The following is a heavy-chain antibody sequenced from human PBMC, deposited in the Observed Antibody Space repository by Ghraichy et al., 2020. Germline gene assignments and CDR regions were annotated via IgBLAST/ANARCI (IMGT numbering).Heavy chain of an antibody. J-gene: IGHJ5*02. Sequence: GGSLRLSCAASGFTFSSYAMSWVRQAPGKGLEWVSAISGSGGSTYYADSVKGRFTISRDNSKNTLYLQMNSLRAEDTAVYYCARRRGELLPLRASWFDPWGQGTLVTVSS. V-gene: IGHV3-23*01. CDR2: ISGSGGST. D-gene: IGHD1-26*01. CDR1: GFTFSSYA. CDR3: ARRRGELLPLRASWFDP.